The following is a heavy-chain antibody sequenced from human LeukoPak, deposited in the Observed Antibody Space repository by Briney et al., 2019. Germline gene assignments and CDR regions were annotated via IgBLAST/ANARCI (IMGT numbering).Heavy chain of an antibody. V-gene: IGHV3-30*04. D-gene: IGHD7-27*01. CDR2: ISYDGSNK. CDR1: GFTFSSYA. CDR3: ARDGQAPGDY. J-gene: IGHJ4*02. Sequence: GGSVRLSCAASGFTFSSYAMHWVRQAPGKGLEWVAVISYDGSNKYYADSVKGRFTISRDNSKNTLYLQMNSLRAEDTAVYYCARDGQAPGDYWGQGTLVTVSS.